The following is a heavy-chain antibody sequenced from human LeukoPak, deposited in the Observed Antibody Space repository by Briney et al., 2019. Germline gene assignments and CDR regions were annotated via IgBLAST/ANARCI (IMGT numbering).Heavy chain of an antibody. D-gene: IGHD6-19*01. CDR3: ASFSSGWPSDY. J-gene: IGHJ4*02. CDR1: GSSISSYY. V-gene: IGHV4-59*01. CDR2: IYYSGST. Sequence: SETLSLTCTVSGSSISSYYWSWVRQPPGKGLEWIGYIYYSGSTNYNPSLKSRVTISVDTSKNQFSLKLSSVTAADTAVYYCASFSSGWPSDYWGQGTLVTVSS.